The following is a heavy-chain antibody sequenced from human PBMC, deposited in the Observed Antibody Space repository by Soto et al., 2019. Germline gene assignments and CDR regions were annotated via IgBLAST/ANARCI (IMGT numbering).Heavy chain of an antibody. J-gene: IGHJ6*03. CDR3: ARGAGGDYYMDG. V-gene: IGHV3-74*01. Sequence: EVQLVESGGGLVQPGGSLRLSCAASGFTFSSYWMHWVRQVPGKGLVWVSRLYTDGSRTSYADSVKGRFTISRDNAKNTLYLQMNSLRAEDTAVYYCARGAGGDYYMDGWGKGTTVTVSS. CDR1: GFTFSSYW. D-gene: IGHD2-21*01. CDR2: LYTDGSRT.